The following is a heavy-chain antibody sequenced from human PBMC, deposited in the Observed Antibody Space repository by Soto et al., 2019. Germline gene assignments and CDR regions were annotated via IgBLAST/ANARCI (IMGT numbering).Heavy chain of an antibody. CDR2: ISSSSSTI. V-gene: IGHV3-48*01. CDR3: ARTLAPLMITFGGRGFDI. D-gene: IGHD3-16*01. Sequence: PGGSLRLSCAASGFTFSSYSMNWVRQAPGKGLEWVSYISSSSSTIYYADSVKGRFTISRDNAKNLLYLQMNSLRAEDTAVFYCARTLAPLMITFGGRGFDIWGQGTMVTVSS. CDR1: GFTFSSYS. J-gene: IGHJ3*02.